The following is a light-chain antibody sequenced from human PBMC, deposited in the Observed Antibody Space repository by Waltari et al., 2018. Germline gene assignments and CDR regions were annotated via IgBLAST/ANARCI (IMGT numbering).Light chain of an antibody. CDR1: QSGSSN. CDR3: QQYKNWPPVT. J-gene: IGKJ4*01. CDR2: GAS. V-gene: IGKV3-15*01. Sequence: EIVMTQSPATLSVSPGERATLSCRASQSGSSNLAWYQQNHGQAPSLLIYGASTRATGIPARFSGSGSGTEFTLTISSLQSEDFALYYCQQYKNWPPVTFGGGTKVEIK.